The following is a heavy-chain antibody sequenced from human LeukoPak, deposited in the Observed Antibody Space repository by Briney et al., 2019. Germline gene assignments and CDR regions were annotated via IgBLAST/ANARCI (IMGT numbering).Heavy chain of an antibody. J-gene: IGHJ4*02. V-gene: IGHV1-2*02. Sequence: ASVKVSCKASGYTFTGYYMHWVRQAPGQGLEWMGWINPNSGGTNYAQKFQGRVTMTRDTSTSTVYMELSSLRSEDTAVYYCARDCLYSSGWYRTDYWGQGTLATVSS. CDR1: GYTFTGYY. D-gene: IGHD6-19*01. CDR2: INPNSGGT. CDR3: ARDCLYSSGWYRTDY.